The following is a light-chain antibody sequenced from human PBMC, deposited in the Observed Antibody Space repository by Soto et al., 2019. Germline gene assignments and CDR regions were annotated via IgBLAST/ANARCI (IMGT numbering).Light chain of an antibody. CDR1: QSVSSSY. CDR3: QQYGRSPLT. J-gene: IGKJ4*01. Sequence: DIVLTQSPGTLSLSPGERATLSCRASQSVSSSYLAWYQQKPGQAPRLLIYGASIRATAIPDRFSGSGSGTDFTLTISRLEPEDFAVYYCQQYGRSPLTFGGGTKVEIK. V-gene: IGKV3-20*01. CDR2: GAS.